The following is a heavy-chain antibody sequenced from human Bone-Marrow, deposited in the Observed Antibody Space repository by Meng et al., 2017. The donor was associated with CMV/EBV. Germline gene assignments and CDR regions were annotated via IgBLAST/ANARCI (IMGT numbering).Heavy chain of an antibody. Sequence: ASVKVSCKASGYTFTSYDINWVRQAPGQGLEWMGWINPNSGGTNYAQKFQGRVTMTRDTSISTAYMELSRLRSDDTAVYYCARRLPTGRYCSSTSCLPQFNGMDVWGQGTTVTVSS. CDR3: ARRLPTGRYCSSTSCLPQFNGMDV. CDR1: GYTFTSYD. J-gene: IGHJ6*02. D-gene: IGHD2-2*01. CDR2: INPNSGGT. V-gene: IGHV1-2*02.